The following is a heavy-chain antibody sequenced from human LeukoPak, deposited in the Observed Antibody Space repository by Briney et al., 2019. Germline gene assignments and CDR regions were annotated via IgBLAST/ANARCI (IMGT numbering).Heavy chain of an antibody. CDR2: IKQDGSDK. J-gene: IGHJ4*02. V-gene: IGHV3-7*01. CDR3: ARLTGTTGFDY. CDR1: GFTVSSNY. D-gene: IGHD1-1*01. Sequence: QPGGSLRLSCAASGFTVSSNYMSWVRQAPGKGLEWVANIKQDGSDKYYVDSVKGRFTISRDNAKNSLCLQLNSLRADDTAVYYCARLTGTTGFDYWGQGTLVTVSS.